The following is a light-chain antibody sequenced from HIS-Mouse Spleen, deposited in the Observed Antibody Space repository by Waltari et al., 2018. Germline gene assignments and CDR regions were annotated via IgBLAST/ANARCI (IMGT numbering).Light chain of an antibody. V-gene: IGLV3-10*01. CDR3: YSTDSSGNHRV. CDR2: EDS. J-gene: IGLJ2*01. CDR1: AFAKKH. Sequence: SYELTQPPSVSVSPGQTARSSCSGDAFAKKHDYWYPQKTGQAPVLVIYEDSKRPSGITERFSGSSSGTMATLTISGAQVEDEADYYCYSTDSSGNHRVFGGGTKLTVL.